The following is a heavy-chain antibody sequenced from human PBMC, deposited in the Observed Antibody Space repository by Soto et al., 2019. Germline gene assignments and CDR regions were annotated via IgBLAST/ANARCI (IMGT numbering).Heavy chain of an antibody. CDR3: ARLRDFWSGYYSSWFDP. CDR2: VYYSGST. Sequence: SETLSLTCTVSGGSIFSSYWTWIRQPPGKGLEWIGNVYYSGSTNYNPSLKSRITISVDTSKNQFSLNLSSVTAADTAVYYCARLRDFWSGYYSSWFDPWGQGTLVTVSS. V-gene: IGHV4-59*01. D-gene: IGHD3-3*01. CDR1: GGSIFSSY. J-gene: IGHJ5*02.